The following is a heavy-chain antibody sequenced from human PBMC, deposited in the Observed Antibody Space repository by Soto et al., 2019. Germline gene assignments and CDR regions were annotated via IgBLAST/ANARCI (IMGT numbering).Heavy chain of an antibody. V-gene: IGHV4-39*01. Sequence: QLQLQESGPGLVKPSEALSRTCTVTGGSISSISHHWGWIRQPPGKALEWIGSIYYSGSTYYNPSLKSRLNISVDTSKNQFSLKLSSVTAADTALYFCAREYSSSPDYWGPGTLVTVSS. CDR3: AREYSSSPDY. J-gene: IGHJ4*02. CDR1: GGSISSISHH. D-gene: IGHD6-6*01. CDR2: IYYSGST.